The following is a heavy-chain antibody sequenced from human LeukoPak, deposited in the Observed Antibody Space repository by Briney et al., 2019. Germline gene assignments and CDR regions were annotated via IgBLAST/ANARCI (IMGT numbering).Heavy chain of an antibody. J-gene: IGHJ3*02. D-gene: IGHD3-22*01. V-gene: IGHV3-23*01. Sequence: GGSLRLSCAASGFTFSSYALSWVRQAPGKGLEWVSAISGSGGSTYYADSVKGRFTISRDNSKNTLYLQMNSLRAEDTAVYYCAKVGPYDSSGYYYVPGGAFDIWGQGTMVTVSS. CDR3: AKVGPYDSSGYYYVPGGAFDI. CDR1: GFTFSSYA. CDR2: ISGSGGST.